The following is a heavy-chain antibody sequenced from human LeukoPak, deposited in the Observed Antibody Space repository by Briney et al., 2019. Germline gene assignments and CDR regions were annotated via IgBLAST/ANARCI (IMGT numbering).Heavy chain of an antibody. J-gene: IGHJ4*02. CDR1: GFTFSSYW. CDR3: ARASNRNSINFDY. D-gene: IGHD1-7*01. CDR2: LNSDGSST. V-gene: IGHV3-74*01. Sequence: GGSLRLSCSASGFTFSSYWMHWVRQAPGKGLVWVSRLNSDGSSTSYADSVKGRFTITRDNAETTLHLQMNNLSAEDTAVYYCARASNRNSINFDYWGQGALVTVSS.